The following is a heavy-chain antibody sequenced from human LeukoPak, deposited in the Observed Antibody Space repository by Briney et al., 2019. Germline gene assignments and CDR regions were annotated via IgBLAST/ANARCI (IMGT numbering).Heavy chain of an antibody. J-gene: IGHJ6*03. V-gene: IGHV4-4*09. CDR1: GGSISSYY. D-gene: IGHD7-27*01. CDR2: IYTSGST. Sequence: TSETLSLTCTVSGGSISSYYWSWIRQPPGKGLEWIGYIYTSGSTNYNPSLKSRVTTSVDTSKNQFSLKLSSVTAADTAVYYCARHKRAEDLGMDVWGKGTTVTVSS. CDR3: ARHKRAEDLGMDV.